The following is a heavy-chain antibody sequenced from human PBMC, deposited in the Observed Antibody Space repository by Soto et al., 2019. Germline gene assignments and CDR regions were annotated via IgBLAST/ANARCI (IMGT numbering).Heavy chain of an antibody. J-gene: IGHJ6*02. CDR1: EYTFIGFH. Sequence: QVQLVQSGAEVKKPGASVKVSCEASEYTFIGFHLHWVRQAPGQGLEWMGWIKPKSGDKKYAQRFQGRVTLTRDTTIRTGYMKLRRLESDDTDVYYCAKGLWTVGHCTGGSGYAGMDVWGQVTTVTVSS. V-gene: IGHV1-2*02. CDR3: AKGLWTVGHCTGGSGYAGMDV. D-gene: IGHD2-8*02. CDR2: IKPKSGDK.